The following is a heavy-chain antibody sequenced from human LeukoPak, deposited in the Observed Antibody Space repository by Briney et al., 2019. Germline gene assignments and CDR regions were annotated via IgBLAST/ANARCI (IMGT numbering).Heavy chain of an antibody. Sequence: ASVKVSCKASGYTFTSYGINWVRQATGQGLEWMGWMNPSSGNTGYAQKFQGRVTMTRNTSISTAYMELSSLRSEDTAVYYCARGRFSSSWYPFDYWGQGTLVTVSS. V-gene: IGHV1-8*02. J-gene: IGHJ4*02. CDR3: ARGRFSSSWYPFDY. CDR2: MNPSSGNT. D-gene: IGHD6-13*01. CDR1: GYTFTSYG.